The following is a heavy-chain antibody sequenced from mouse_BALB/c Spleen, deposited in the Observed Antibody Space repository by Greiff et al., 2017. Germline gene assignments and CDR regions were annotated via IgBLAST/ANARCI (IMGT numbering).Heavy chain of an antibody. Sequence: VQLQQSGPELMKPGASVKISCKASGYSFTSYYMHWVKQSHGKSLEWIGYIDPFNGGTSYNQKFKGKATLTVDKSSSTAYMHLSSLTSEDSAVYYCARLEGDYAMDYWGQGTSVTVSS. CDR3: ARLEGDYAMDY. CDR2: IDPFNGGT. V-gene: IGHV1S135*01. CDR1: GYSFTSYY. J-gene: IGHJ4*01.